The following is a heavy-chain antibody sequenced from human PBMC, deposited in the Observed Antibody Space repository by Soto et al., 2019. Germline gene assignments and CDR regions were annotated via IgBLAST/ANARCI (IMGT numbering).Heavy chain of an antibody. Sequence: ASVKVSCKASGYSFTDYHIHWVRQAPGQGLEWLGRINPKSGGTSTAQKFQGWVTMTTDTSVSTASMELTRLTSDDTAIYYCARGDSTDCSNGVCSFFYNHDMDVWGQGTTVTVS. J-gene: IGHJ6*02. D-gene: IGHD2-8*01. CDR1: GYSFTDYH. CDR2: INPKSGGT. CDR3: ARGDSTDCSNGVCSFFYNHDMDV. V-gene: IGHV1-2*04.